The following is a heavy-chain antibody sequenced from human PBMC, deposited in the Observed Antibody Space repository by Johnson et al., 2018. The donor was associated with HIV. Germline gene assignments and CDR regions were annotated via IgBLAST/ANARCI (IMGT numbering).Heavy chain of an antibody. CDR1: GFTFNSYA. CDR3: AKDRSMDDAFDI. V-gene: IGHV3-30*04. D-gene: IGHD1-26*01. CDR2: ISYDGSDK. J-gene: IGHJ3*02. Sequence: QVQLVESGGGVVQPGRSLRLSCAASGFTFNSYAMHWVRQAPAKGLEWVAVISYDGSDKDYADSVKGRFTISRDNSKNTLYLQMNSLRAEDTAVYYCAKDRSMDDAFDIWGRGTMVTVSS.